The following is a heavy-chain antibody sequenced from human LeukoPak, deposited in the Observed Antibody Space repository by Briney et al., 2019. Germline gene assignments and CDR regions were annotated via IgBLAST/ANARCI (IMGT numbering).Heavy chain of an antibody. J-gene: IGHJ4*02. D-gene: IGHD2-15*01. CDR1: GFTFSSYA. V-gene: IGHV3-30-3*01. Sequence: SCKASGFTFSSYAMHWVRQAPGKGLEWVAVISYDGSNKYYADSVKGRFTISRDNSKNTLYLQMNSLRAEDTAVYYCARFLVVAAFDYWGQGTLVTVSS. CDR2: ISYDGSNK. CDR3: ARFLVVAAFDY.